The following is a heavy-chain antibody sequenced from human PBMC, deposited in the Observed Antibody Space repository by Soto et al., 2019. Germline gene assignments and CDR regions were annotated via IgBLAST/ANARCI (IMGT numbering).Heavy chain of an antibody. J-gene: IGHJ6*02. CDR1: GGTFSSYA. CDR3: AIPTRDYSKECIDF. D-gene: IGHD2-15*01. Sequence: SVKVSCKASGGTFSSYAISWVRQAPGQGLEWMGGIIPIFGTANYAQKFQGRVTITADESTSTAYMELSSLRSEDTAVYYCAIPTRDYSKECIDFWGQGTTVPVSS. V-gene: IGHV1-69*13. CDR2: IIPIFGTA.